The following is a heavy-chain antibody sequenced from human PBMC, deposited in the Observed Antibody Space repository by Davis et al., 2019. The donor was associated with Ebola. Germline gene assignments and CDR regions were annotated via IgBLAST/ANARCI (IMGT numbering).Heavy chain of an antibody. CDR3: AREEYYYDSSGYLYHYYGMDV. CDR2: IKQDGSEK. J-gene: IGHJ6*04. CDR1: GFPLRNYV. V-gene: IGHV3-7*01. D-gene: IGHD3-22*01. Sequence: GESLKISCAASGFPLRNYVMHWVRQAPGKGLEWVANIKQDGSEKYYVDSVKGRFTISRDNAKNSLYLQMNSLRAEDTAVYYCAREEYYYDSSGYLYHYYGMDVWGKGTTVTVSS.